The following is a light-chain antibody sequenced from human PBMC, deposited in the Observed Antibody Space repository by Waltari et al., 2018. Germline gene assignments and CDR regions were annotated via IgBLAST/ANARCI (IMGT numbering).Light chain of an antibody. CDR2: GAS. J-gene: IGKJ2*01. CDR3: QQTSITPRT. CDR1: QNIDIY. V-gene: IGKV1-39*01. Sequence: DVQLTQSPASLSASVGDRVTISCRASQNIDIYLNWYQQKLGKAPNLLIYGASNLQSGVPSRFSGSGSGTDFTLTISSLQPEDFASFYCQQTSITPRTFGQGTKLEI.